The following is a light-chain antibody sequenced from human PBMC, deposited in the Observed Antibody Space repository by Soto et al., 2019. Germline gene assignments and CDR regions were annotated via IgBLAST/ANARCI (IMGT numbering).Light chain of an antibody. CDR2: ATS. CDR3: LQHNSYPRT. V-gene: IGKV1-17*01. J-gene: IGKJ1*01. CDR1: PGIRND. Sequence: DIQMTQSPSSLSASVGDRVTITCRASPGIRNDLAWYQQRPGKPPKRLLYATSTLQSGVPSRFSGSGSGKDFTLTISSLQPEDFATYYCLQHNSYPRTFGQGTKVEIK.